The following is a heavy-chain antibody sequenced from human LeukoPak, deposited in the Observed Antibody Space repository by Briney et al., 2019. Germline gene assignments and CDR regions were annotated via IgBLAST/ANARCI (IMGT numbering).Heavy chain of an antibody. CDR1: GHTFTSYG. J-gene: IGHJ3*02. CDR2: INPNSGGT. Sequence: ASVKVSCKASGHTFTSYGISWVRQAPGQGLEWMGWINPNSGGTNYAQKFQGRVTMTRDTSISTAYMELSRLRSDDTAVYYCAANYDSSGYYYEDAFDIWGQGTMVTVSS. D-gene: IGHD3-22*01. V-gene: IGHV1-2*02. CDR3: AANYDSSGYYYEDAFDI.